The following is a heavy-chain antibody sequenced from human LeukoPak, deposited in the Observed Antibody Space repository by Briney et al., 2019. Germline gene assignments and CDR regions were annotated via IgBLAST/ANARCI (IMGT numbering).Heavy chain of an antibody. CDR1: GFTFSTYA. CDR3: ARDNHYYDSSAADY. Sequence: GGSLRLSCAASGFTFSTYAMSWVRQTPGKGLEWVSSISSSSSYIYYADSVKGRFTISRDNAKNSLYLQMNSLRAEDTAVYYCARDNHYYDSSAADYWGQGNLVTVSS. V-gene: IGHV3-21*01. CDR2: ISSSSSYI. D-gene: IGHD3-22*01. J-gene: IGHJ4*02.